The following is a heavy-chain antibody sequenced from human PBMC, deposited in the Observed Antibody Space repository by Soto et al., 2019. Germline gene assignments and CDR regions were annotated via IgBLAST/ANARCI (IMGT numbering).Heavy chain of an antibody. Sequence: GGSLRLSCAASGFTFSSYAMHWVRQAPGKGLEWVAVISYDGSNKCYADSVKGRFTISRDNSKNTLYLQMNSLRAEDTAVYYCARDKAHYSSRNWFDPWGQGTLVTVSS. CDR1: GFTFSSYA. D-gene: IGHD6-13*01. V-gene: IGHV3-30-3*01. CDR2: ISYDGSNK. J-gene: IGHJ5*02. CDR3: ARDKAHYSSRNWFDP.